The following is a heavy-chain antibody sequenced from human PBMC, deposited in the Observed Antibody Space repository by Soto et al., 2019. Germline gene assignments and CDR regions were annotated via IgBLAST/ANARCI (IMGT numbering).Heavy chain of an antibody. J-gene: IGHJ3*02. V-gene: IGHV3-13*01. CDR2: IGIAGDT. Sequence: GGSLRLSCAASGFTFSSYDMHWVRQATGKGLEWVSAIGIAGDTYYPGSVKGRFTISRENAKNSLYLQMNSLGAGDTAVYYCARAGSNNDGEILAFDIWGQGTMVTVSS. D-gene: IGHD4-17*01. CDR1: GFTFSSYD. CDR3: ARAGSNNDGEILAFDI.